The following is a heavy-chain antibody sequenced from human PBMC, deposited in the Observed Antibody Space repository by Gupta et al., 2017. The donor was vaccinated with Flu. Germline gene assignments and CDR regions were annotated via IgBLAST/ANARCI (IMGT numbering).Heavy chain of an antibody. V-gene: IGHV1-2*02. CDR2: ISLDSGGT. D-gene: IGHD6-6*01. J-gene: IGHJ4*02. CDR1: GYTFTGHY. CDR3: ATPQCSISSGFFDC. Sequence: QVQLVQSGAEVKMPGASVKVSCKASGYTFTGHYIHWVRQAPGQGLEGMGWISLDSGGTNREQKVQGRVTMTRETSMSTAYMELSRLRSDDTAVYYCATPQCSISSGFFDCGGQGTLVTVSS.